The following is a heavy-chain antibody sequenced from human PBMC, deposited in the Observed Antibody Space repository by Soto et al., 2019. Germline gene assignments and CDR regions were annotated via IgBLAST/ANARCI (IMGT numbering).Heavy chain of an antibody. V-gene: IGHV6-1*01. CDR3: ARVPPIYHNSGYYDDY. Sequence: PSQTLSLTCAISGDSVSSNSAAWNWIRQSPSRGLEWLGRTYYRSKWYNDYAVSVKSRITINPGTSKNQFSLKLNSVTAADTAVYYCARVPPIYHNSGYYDDYWGQGTQGTV. J-gene: IGHJ4*02. CDR1: GDSVSSNSAA. CDR2: TYYRSKWYN. D-gene: IGHD3-22*01.